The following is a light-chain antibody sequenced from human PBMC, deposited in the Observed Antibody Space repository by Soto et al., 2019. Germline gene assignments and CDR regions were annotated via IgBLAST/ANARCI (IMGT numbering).Light chain of an antibody. CDR2: KAS. CDR1: QSISSW. CDR3: QQYNSYSRT. Sequence: DIQMTHSPSTLSASVGDRVTITCRASQSISSWLAWYQQKPGKAPKLLIYKASSLESGVPSRFSGSGSGKEFTLTISSLQPDDFATYYCQQYNSYSRTFGQGNKVEIX. V-gene: IGKV1-5*03. J-gene: IGKJ1*01.